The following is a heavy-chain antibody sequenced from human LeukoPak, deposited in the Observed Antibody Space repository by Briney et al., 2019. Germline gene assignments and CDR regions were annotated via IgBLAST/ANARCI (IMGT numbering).Heavy chain of an antibody. CDR3: AREIVAGTNFDY. Sequence: ASAKVSCKASGYTFTGYYMHWVRQAPGQGLEWMGRINPNSGGANYAQKFQGGVTMTRDTSISTAYMELSRLRSDDTAVYYCAREIVAGTNFDYWGQGTLVTVSS. J-gene: IGHJ4*02. CDR2: INPNSGGA. CDR1: GYTFTGYY. D-gene: IGHD6-19*01. V-gene: IGHV1-2*06.